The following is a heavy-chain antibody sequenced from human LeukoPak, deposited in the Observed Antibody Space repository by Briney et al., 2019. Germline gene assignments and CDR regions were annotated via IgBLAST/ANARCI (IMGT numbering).Heavy chain of an antibody. CDR3: AGDDASATMGFDS. J-gene: IGHJ5*01. CDR1: GATFSSSA. V-gene: IGHV1-69*05. D-gene: IGHD1-26*01. CDR2: AIPILGST. Sequence: GASVKVSCKASGATFSSSAISWVRQAPGQGLEWVGGAIPILGSTKYAQKFQDRVSITTDESTSTAYMELSSLRSVDTAVYYCAGDDASATMGFDSWGQGTLVTVSS.